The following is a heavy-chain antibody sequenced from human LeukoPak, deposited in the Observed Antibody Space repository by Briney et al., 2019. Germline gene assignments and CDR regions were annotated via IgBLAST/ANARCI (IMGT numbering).Heavy chain of an antibody. Sequence: SETLSLTCTVSGGSINNNNYYWGWIRQPPGKGLEWIGAIYYSGGTYYNPSLKSRVTISVDTSKNQFSLKVSSVTAADTAVYYCARQTLWTFHNYYGMDVWGQGTTVTVSS. J-gene: IGHJ6*02. D-gene: IGHD2-21*01. CDR2: IYYSGGT. V-gene: IGHV4-39*01. CDR3: ARQTLWTFHNYYGMDV. CDR1: GGSINNNNYY.